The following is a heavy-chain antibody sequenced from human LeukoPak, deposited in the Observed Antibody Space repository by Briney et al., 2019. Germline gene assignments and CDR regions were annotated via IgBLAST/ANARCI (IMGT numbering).Heavy chain of an antibody. CDR2: INPSGGST. V-gene: IGHV1-46*01. CDR1: GYTFTSYY. J-gene: IGHJ3*02. Sequence: GASVKVSCKASGYTFTSYYMHWVRQAPGQGLEWMGIINPSGGSTSYAQKFQGRVTMTRDTSTSTVYMELSSLRSEDTAVYYCARAYCGGDCYYDAFDIWGQGTMVTVSS. D-gene: IGHD2-21*01. CDR3: ARAYCGGDCYYDAFDI.